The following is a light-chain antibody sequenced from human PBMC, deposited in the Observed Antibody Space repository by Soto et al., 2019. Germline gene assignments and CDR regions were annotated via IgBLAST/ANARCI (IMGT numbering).Light chain of an antibody. V-gene: IGKV1-39*01. CDR3: QQSYSSPTT. CDR1: QGIITY. CDR2: SSS. J-gene: IGKJ5*01. Sequence: DIELTQPPSSLSASVGDRVTITCRASQGIITYLNWYQQKPGKAPNLLIYSSSTLQSGVPSRFSGSGSGTDFTLTVNDLQPEDFATYYCQQSYSSPTTFGQGTRLEIK.